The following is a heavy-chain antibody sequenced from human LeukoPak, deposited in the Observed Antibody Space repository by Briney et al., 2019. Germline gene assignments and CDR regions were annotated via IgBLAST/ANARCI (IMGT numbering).Heavy chain of an antibody. V-gene: IGHV3-21*01. CDR2: ISSSSSYI. J-gene: IGHJ4*02. CDR3: ARDLGVVVAATNYFDY. D-gene: IGHD2-15*01. CDR1: GFTFSSYS. Sequence: GGSLRLSCAASGFTFSSYSMNWVRQAPGKGLEWVSSISSSSSYIYYADSVKGRFTISRDNAKNSLYLQMNSLRAEDTAVYYCARDLGVVVAATNYFDYWGQGTLVTVSS.